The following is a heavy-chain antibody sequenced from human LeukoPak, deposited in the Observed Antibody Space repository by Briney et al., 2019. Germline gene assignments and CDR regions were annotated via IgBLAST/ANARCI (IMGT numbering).Heavy chain of an antibody. Sequence: GGSLRLSCAASGFTVSTNYMSWVRQAPGKGLEWVSVIYSGGSTYYADSVKGRFTISRDNSKNTSYLQMNSLRAEDTAVYYCASVWFGELAFDYWGQGALLTVSS. CDR1: GFTVSTNY. CDR3: ASVWFGELAFDY. J-gene: IGHJ4*02. CDR2: IYSGGST. D-gene: IGHD3-10*01. V-gene: IGHV3-66*01.